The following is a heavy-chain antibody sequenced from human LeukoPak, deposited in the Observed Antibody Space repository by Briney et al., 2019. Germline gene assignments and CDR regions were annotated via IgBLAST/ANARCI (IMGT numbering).Heavy chain of an antibody. CDR1: GYTLTELS. D-gene: IGHD2-8*01. CDR2: IIPIFGTA. Sequence: ASVKVSCKVSGYTLTELSMHWVRQAPGQGLEWMGGIIPIFGTANYAQKFQGRVTITADESTSTAYMELSSLRSEDTAVYYCAREGDIVLIRGGNWFDPWGQGTLVTVSS. CDR3: AREGDIVLIRGGNWFDP. J-gene: IGHJ5*02. V-gene: IGHV1-69*13.